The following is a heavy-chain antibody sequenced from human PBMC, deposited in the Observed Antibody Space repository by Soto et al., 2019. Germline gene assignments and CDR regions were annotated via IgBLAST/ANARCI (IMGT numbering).Heavy chain of an antibody. Sequence: TLCLTCAINRRSFSGYCWSWIRQPPGKGLEWIGEINHSGSTNYNPSLKSRVTISVDTSKNQFSLKLSSVTAADTAVYYCARSRVRGYSYGYDYWGQGTLVTVS. V-gene: IGHV4-34*01. CDR2: INHSGST. CDR1: RRSFSGYC. CDR3: ARSRVRGYSYGYDY. J-gene: IGHJ4*02. D-gene: IGHD5-18*01.